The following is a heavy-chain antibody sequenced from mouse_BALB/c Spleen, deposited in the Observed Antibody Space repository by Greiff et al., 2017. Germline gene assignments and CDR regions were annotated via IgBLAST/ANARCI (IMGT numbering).Heavy chain of an antibody. D-gene: IGHD2-1*01. J-gene: IGHJ1*01. Sequence: EVHLVESGGGLVKPGGSLKLSCAASGFTFSSYAMSWVRQTPEKRLEWVASISSGGSTYYPDSVKGRFTISRDNARNILYLQMSSLRSEDTAMYYCARGDGNYWYFDVWGAGTTVTVSS. V-gene: IGHV5-6-5*01. CDR3: ARGDGNYWYFDV. CDR1: GFTFSSYA. CDR2: ISSGGST.